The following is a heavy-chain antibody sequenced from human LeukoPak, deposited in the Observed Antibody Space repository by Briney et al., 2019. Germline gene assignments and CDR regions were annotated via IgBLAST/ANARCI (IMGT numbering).Heavy chain of an antibody. Sequence: SETLSLTCTVSGASISSYYWSWIRQPPGKGLEYIGYIHYSGITNYNPSLKSRVTISVDTSKNQFSLKLSSVTAADTAVYYCARVQRGYSPQVFDYWGQGTLVTVSS. D-gene: IGHD5-18*01. V-gene: IGHV4-59*01. CDR3: ARVQRGYSPQVFDY. CDR1: GASISSYY. CDR2: IHYSGIT. J-gene: IGHJ4*02.